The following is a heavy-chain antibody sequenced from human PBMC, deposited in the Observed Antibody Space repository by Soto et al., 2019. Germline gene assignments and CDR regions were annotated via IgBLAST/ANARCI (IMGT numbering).Heavy chain of an antibody. CDR2: IYSGGST. Sequence: WSSLRLSCAASGFTVSSKYMSWVRRAPGTGLEWVSVIYSGGSTYYADSVKGLFTISRDNSKNTLYLQMNRLRAEDTAVYYCAREDSSSSGYYYYGMDVWGQGTTVTVSS. D-gene: IGHD6-6*01. V-gene: IGHV3-53*01. CDR3: AREDSSSSGYYYYGMDV. J-gene: IGHJ6*02. CDR1: GFTVSSKY.